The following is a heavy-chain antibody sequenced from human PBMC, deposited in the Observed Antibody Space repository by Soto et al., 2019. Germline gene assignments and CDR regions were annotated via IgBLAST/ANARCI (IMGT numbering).Heavy chain of an antibody. D-gene: IGHD3-16*01. J-gene: IGHJ6*02. V-gene: IGHV4-31*03. CDR3: AGGGPDEYYYGLDI. Sequence: QVQLQESGPGLVKPSQTLSLTCTVSGGSIFGGNYYWSWIRQHPGKGLEWIGYFYDSGSTYYNPSRKSRVTISVDTSKSQFSLRLTSVTAADTAVYYCAGGGPDEYYYGLDIWGQGTTVTVSS. CDR2: FYDSGST. CDR1: GGSIFGGNYY.